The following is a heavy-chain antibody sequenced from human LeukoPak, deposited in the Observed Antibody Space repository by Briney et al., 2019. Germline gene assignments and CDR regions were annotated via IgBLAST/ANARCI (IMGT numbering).Heavy chain of an antibody. CDR1: GFTFSSYG. CDR2: IWYDGSNK. Sequence: PGGSLRLSCAASGFTFSSYGMHWVRQAPGKGLEWVAVIWYDGSNKYYADSVKGRFTISRDNSKNTLYLQMNSLRAEDTAVYYCARPAHYYDSSGLFDYWGQGTLVTVSS. D-gene: IGHD3-22*01. J-gene: IGHJ4*02. CDR3: ARPAHYYDSSGLFDY. V-gene: IGHV3-33*01.